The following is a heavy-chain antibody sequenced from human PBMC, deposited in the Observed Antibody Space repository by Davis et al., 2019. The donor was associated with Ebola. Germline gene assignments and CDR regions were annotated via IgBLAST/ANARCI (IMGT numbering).Heavy chain of an antibody. V-gene: IGHV5-51*01. CDR1: GNSFASLW. CDR3: ATLRRTITGMDDAFDI. D-gene: IGHD1-20*01. J-gene: IGHJ3*02. Sequence: GESLKISCKGSGNSFASLWIAWVRQMPGKGLEWMGIIYTGDSDTRYSPSFRGQVTISADNSITTAYLQWSALRASDTAMYYCATLRRTITGMDDAFDIWGQGTKVTVSS. CDR2: IYTGDSDT.